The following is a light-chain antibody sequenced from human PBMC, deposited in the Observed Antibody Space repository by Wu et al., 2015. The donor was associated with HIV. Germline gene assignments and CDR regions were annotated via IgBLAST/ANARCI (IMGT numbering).Light chain of an antibody. Sequence: DIVLTQSPGTLSLPPGERATLSCRASQSIRGNYLAWYQQKPGQSPRLLIYDASTRATGIPDRFSGSGSGTDFTLTISRLEPEDFAVYYCQQFSSSPLSNTFGQGTRLEIK. CDR2: DAS. J-gene: IGKJ5*01. V-gene: IGKV3-20*01. CDR3: QQFSSSPLSNT. CDR1: QSIRGNY.